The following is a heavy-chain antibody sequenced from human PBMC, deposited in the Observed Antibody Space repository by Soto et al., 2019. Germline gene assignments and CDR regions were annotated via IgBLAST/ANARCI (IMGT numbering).Heavy chain of an antibody. CDR1: GFTFSSYS. J-gene: IGHJ6*02. CDR3: ARDKERGELLYYYYGMDV. D-gene: IGHD1-26*01. CDR2: ISSSSSYI. Sequence: EVQLVEAGGGLVKPGGSLRLSCAASGFTFSSYSMNWVRQAPGKGLEWVSSISSSSSYIYYADSVKGRFTISRDNAKNYLYLQMNSLRAEDTAVYYCARDKERGELLYYYYGMDVWGQGTTVTVSS. V-gene: IGHV3-21*01.